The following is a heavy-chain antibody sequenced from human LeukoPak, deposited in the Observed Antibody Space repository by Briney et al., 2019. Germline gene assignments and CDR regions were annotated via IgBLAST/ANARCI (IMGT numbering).Heavy chain of an antibody. J-gene: IGHJ4*02. CDR3: AKDLASDFWSGYSKAFDY. V-gene: IGHV3-23*01. D-gene: IGHD3-3*01. CDR1: GFTFTSYS. CDR2: TSDRGDYT. Sequence: PGGSLRLSCAASGFTFTSYSMSWVRQAPGKGLEWVSGTSDRGDYTYYADSVKGRFTISRDNSKNMLYLQINSLRAEDTAVYYCAKDLASDFWSGYSKAFDYWGQGTLVTVSS.